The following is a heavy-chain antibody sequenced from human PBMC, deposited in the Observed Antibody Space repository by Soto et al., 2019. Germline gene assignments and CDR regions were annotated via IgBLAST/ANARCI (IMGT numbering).Heavy chain of an antibody. V-gene: IGHV2-5*01. CDR2: IYWHNDK. Sequence: SGPTLVNPTQALTLTCTFSGFSLSTNGMGVGWIRQPPGKALEWLSLIYWHNDKRYSPSLRNRLTVTKDDSKNQVVLTMTDMDPVDTATYYCVHRRRDSGPNGDYWGRGILVTVSS. J-gene: IGHJ4*02. D-gene: IGHD3-10*01. CDR1: GFSLSTNGMG. CDR3: VHRRRDSGPNGDY.